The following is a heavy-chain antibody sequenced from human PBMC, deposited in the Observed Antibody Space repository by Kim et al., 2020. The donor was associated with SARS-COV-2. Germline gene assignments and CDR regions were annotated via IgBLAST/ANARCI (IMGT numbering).Heavy chain of an antibody. CDR3: AKDSRGFKKGVGVVNWVDD. J-gene: IGHJ4*02. V-gene: IGHV3-23*01. CDR2: ISGSGGST. CDR1: GFTFSSYA. Sequence: GGSLRLSCAASGFTFSSYAMSWVRQAPGKGLEWVSVISGSGGSTYYADSVKGRFTISRDTSKNTLYLQMNSLRAEDTAVYYCAKDSRGFKKGVGVVNWVDDWGQGTLVTVSS. D-gene: IGHD3-3*01.